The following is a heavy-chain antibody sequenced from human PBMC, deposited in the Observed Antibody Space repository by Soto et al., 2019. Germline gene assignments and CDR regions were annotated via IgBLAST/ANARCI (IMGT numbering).Heavy chain of an antibody. D-gene: IGHD3-16*01. J-gene: IGHJ6*03. V-gene: IGHV3-23*01. CDR3: AVDGGVWPNRYMDV. CDR2: LSGSGATT. Sequence: GGSLRLSCAASGFAFSTYAMSWVRQAPGKGLDWVSGLSGSGATTYYADSVKGRCTISRDNSKNTLYLQMNSLGVEDTAVYFCAVDGGVWPNRYMDVWGKGTTVTVSS. CDR1: GFAFSTYA.